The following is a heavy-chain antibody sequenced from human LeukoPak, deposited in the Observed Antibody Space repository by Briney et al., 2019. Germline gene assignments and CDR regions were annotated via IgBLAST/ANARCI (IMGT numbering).Heavy chain of an antibody. D-gene: IGHD2-15*01. CDR2: ISGSGGST. J-gene: IGHJ6*02. Sequence: PGGSLRLSCAASGFTFSSYAMSWVRQAPGKGLEWVSAISGSGGSTYYADSVKGRFTISRDNSKNTLYLQMNSLRAGDTAVYYCAKYEGIGTIYDGMDVWGQGTTVTVSS. V-gene: IGHV3-23*01. CDR1: GFTFSSYA. CDR3: AKYEGIGTIYDGMDV.